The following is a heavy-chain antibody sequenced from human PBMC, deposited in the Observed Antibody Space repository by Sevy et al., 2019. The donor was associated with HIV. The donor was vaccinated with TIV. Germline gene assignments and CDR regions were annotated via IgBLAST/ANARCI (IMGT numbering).Heavy chain of an antibody. V-gene: IGHV3-30*03. Sequence: GGSLRLSCAASGFTFSSYGMHWVRQAPGKGLEWVAVISYDGSNKHYADSVKGRFTISRDNSKNTLYLQMNSLRAEDTAVYYCARGIAVLSCDYWGQGTLVTVSS. CDR3: ARGIAVLSCDY. D-gene: IGHD6-19*01. CDR1: GFTFSSYG. J-gene: IGHJ4*02. CDR2: ISYDGSNK.